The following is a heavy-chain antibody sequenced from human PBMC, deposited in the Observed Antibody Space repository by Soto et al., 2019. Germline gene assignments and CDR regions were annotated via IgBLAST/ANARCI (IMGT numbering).Heavy chain of an antibody. CDR2: IWYDGSNK. V-gene: IGHV3-33*01. Sequence: QVQLVESGGGVVQPGRSLRLSCAASGFTFSSYGMHWVRQAPGKGLEWVAVIWYDGSNKYYADSVKGRFTISRDNSKNTLYLQMNSLRAEDTAVYYCARDPPDYGDYGPGYFDYWGQGTLVTVST. D-gene: IGHD4-17*01. CDR1: GFTFSSYG. J-gene: IGHJ4*02. CDR3: ARDPPDYGDYGPGYFDY.